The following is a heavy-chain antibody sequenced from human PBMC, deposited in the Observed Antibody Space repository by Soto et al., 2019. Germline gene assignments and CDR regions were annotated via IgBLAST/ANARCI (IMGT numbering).Heavy chain of an antibody. D-gene: IGHD6-13*01. V-gene: IGHV3-30*18. CDR2: ISYDGSNK. Sequence: PGGSLRLSCAASGFTFSSYGMHWVRQAPGKGLEWVAVISYDGSNKYYTDSVKGRFTISRDNSKNTLYLQMNSLRAEDTAVYYCANGRQQLVRNPIEFDYWGQGTLVTVSS. CDR1: GFTFSSYG. CDR3: ANGRQQLVRNPIEFDY. J-gene: IGHJ4*02.